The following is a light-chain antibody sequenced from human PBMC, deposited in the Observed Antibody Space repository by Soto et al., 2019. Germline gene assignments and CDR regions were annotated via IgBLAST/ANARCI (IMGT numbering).Light chain of an antibody. CDR1: SSNIGAGYD. CDR3: QSFDSRLSGWV. J-gene: IGLJ2*01. Sequence: QSVLTQPPSVSGGPGQRVTISCTGSSSNIGAGYDVHWYQHLPGTAPKLLVHGNNDRPSGVPDRFSASKSDTSASLAITGLQVEDEADYYCQSFDSRLSGWVFGGGTKLTVL. CDR2: GNN. V-gene: IGLV1-40*01.